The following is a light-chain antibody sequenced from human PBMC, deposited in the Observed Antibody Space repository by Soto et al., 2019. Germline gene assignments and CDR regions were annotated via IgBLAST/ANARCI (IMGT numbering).Light chain of an antibody. Sequence: QSVLTQPPSVSGAPGQRVTISCTGSSSNIGAGYDVHWYQHLPGTAPKLLIYVNSNRPSGVPDRFSGSKSGTSASLAITGLQAEDEADYYCQSYDSSLSGSVFGGGNKLTVL. J-gene: IGLJ2*01. CDR1: SSNIGAGYD. CDR2: VNS. CDR3: QSYDSSLSGSV. V-gene: IGLV1-40*01.